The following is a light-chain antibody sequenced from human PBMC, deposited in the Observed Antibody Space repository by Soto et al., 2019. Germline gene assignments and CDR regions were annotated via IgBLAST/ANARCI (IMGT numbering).Light chain of an antibody. V-gene: IGKV2-30*02. J-gene: IGKJ5*01. CDR2: MVS. CDR3: MQGTYWPT. Sequence: DVLLTQSPISLPATLGQPASISCRSSQSLLHKNGNTYLTWFHQRPGQPPRRLIYMVSNRDSGVPDRCSGSGGGADFTLRISRVEAEDGGTYCSMQGTYWPTFGQGTRLDIK. CDR1: QSLLHKNGNTY.